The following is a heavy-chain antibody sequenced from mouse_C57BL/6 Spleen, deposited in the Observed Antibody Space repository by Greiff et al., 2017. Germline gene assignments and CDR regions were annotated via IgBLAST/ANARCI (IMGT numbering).Heavy chain of an antibody. CDR3: ARRGGSNYEAWFAY. D-gene: IGHD2-5*01. V-gene: IGHV1-52*01. CDR1: GYTFTSYW. J-gene: IGHJ3*01. Sequence: QVQLQQPGAELVRPGSSVKLSCKASGYTFTSYWMHWVKQRPIQGLEWIGNIDPSDSETHYNQKFKDKATLTVDKSSSTAYMQLSSLTSEDSAVYYCARRGGSNYEAWFAYWGQGTLVTVSA. CDR2: IDPSDSET.